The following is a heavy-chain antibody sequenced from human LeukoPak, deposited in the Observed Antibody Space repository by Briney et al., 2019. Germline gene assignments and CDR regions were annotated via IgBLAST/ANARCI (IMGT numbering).Heavy chain of an antibody. J-gene: IGHJ5*02. CDR3: AGDLGAVAGDGSWFDP. V-gene: IGHV3-66*01. D-gene: IGHD6-19*01. Sequence: GGSLRLSCAASGFTVSSNYMSWVRQAPGKGLEWVSVIYSGGSTYYADSVKGRFTISRDNSKNTLYLQMNSLRAEDTAVYYCAGDLGAVAGDGSWFDPWGQGTLVTVSS. CDR1: GFTVSSNY. CDR2: IYSGGST.